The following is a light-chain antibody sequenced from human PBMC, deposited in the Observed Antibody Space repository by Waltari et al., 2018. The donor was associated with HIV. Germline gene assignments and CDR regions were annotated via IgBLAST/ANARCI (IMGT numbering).Light chain of an antibody. V-gene: IGLV2-14*03. Sequence: QSALTQPASVAGSPGQSITISCPGTSSDPGGLKPVPWYQQSPGKGPKLSIYDVSYRPSGVSNRFSGSKSGNTASLTISGLQAEDEADYYCGSSMTNVNMDVFGGGTKLTVL. CDR3: GSSMTNVNMDV. CDR2: DVS. J-gene: IGLJ2*01. CDR1: SSDPGGLKP.